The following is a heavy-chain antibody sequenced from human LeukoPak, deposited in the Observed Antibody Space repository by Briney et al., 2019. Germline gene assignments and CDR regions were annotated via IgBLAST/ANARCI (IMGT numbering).Heavy chain of an antibody. CDR3: ARHNNLWWQLDY. CDR2: LYYSGST. CDR1: GGSIGSSSYY. V-gene: IGHV4-39*01. D-gene: IGHD2-21*01. Sequence: SETLSLTCTVSGGSIGSSSYYWGWIRQPPGKGLEWIGTLYYSGSTSYNPSLKSRVTISVDTSKNQFSLKLSSVTAADTAVYYCARHNNLWWQLDYWGQGTLVTVSS. J-gene: IGHJ4*02.